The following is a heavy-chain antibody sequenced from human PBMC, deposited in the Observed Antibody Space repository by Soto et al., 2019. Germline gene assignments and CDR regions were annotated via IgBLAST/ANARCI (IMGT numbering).Heavy chain of an antibody. V-gene: IGHV3-30*18. CDR3: AKERRIAVAGFDY. J-gene: IGHJ4*02. CDR1: GFTFSSYG. CDR2: ISYDGSNK. D-gene: IGHD6-19*01. Sequence: GGSLRLSCAASGFTFSSYGMHWVRQAPGKGLEWVAVISYDGSNKYYADSVKGRFTISRDNSKNTLYLQMNSLRAEDTAVYYCAKERRIAVAGFDYWGQGTLVTVSS.